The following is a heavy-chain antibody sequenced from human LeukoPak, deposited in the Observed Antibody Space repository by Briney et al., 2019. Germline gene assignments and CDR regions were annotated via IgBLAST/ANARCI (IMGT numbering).Heavy chain of an antibody. V-gene: IGHV1-18*01. CDR1: GYTFTSYG. J-gene: IGHJ6*02. D-gene: IGHD3-22*01. CDR3: ARFRVVKYYYYYGMDV. Sequence: GASVKVSCKASGYTFTSYGISWVRQAPGQGLEWMGWISAYNGNTNYAQKLQGRVTMTTDTSTSTAYMELRSLRSDDTAVYYCARFRVVKYYYYYGMDVWGQGTTVTVSS. CDR2: ISAYNGNT.